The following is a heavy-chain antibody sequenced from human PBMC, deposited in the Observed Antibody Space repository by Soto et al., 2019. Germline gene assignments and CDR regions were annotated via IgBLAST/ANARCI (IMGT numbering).Heavy chain of an antibody. CDR3: ARHIPSGYNDAFDI. D-gene: IGHD3-9*01. Sequence: QITLKESGPTLVKPTQTLTLTCTFSGFSLSTSGVGVGWTRQPPGKALEWVTLIYWDDDKRYSPSLKSRITITKDTSKSQVVLTMSNMDPVDTGTYYCARHIPSGYNDAFDIWGQGTMVTVSS. V-gene: IGHV2-5*02. J-gene: IGHJ3*02. CDR2: IYWDDDK. CDR1: GFSLSTSGVG.